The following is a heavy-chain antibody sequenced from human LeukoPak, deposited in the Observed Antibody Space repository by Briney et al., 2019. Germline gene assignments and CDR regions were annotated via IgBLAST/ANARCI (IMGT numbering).Heavy chain of an antibody. CDR3: TGNNFDY. CDR2: FTSKSDGGTT. Sequence: VGSLRPSRAASGFSVRYARMNWVRQAPGKGLEWIGRFTSKSDGGTTDYTAPVKGRFTISSDDSRNTLYLQMNSLKTEDTAVYYCTGNNFDYWGQGTLVLVTS. CDR1: GFSVRYAR. V-gene: IGHV3-15*01. D-gene: IGHD4-23*01. J-gene: IGHJ4*02.